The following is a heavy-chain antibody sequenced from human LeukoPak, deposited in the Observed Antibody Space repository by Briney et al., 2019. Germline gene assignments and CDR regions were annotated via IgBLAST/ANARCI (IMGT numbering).Heavy chain of an antibody. J-gene: IGHJ4*02. CDR1: GGTFTSYA. CDR2: IIPIFGTA. CDR3: PRDAYGCNSA. Sequence: SVKVSCKASGGTFTSYAISWVRQAPGQGLEWMGGIIPIFGTANYAQKFQGRVTITVDRSTSTAYMELSSLRSKATAVYFCPRDAYGCNSAWGQGTLVTVSS. V-gene: IGHV1-69*06. D-gene: IGHD4-23*01.